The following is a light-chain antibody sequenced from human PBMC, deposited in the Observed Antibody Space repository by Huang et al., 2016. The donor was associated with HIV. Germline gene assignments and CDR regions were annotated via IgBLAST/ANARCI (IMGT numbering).Light chain of an antibody. CDR1: QDISSW. Sequence: IQLTQSPSSVSASEGDTVRITCRASQDISSWLAWYQQKPREAPKLLLHSTSILQSGVPSRFNGSGSGTDFFLTINSLRPDDFATYYCQQANMYPRSFGQGTRLDIK. CDR2: STS. V-gene: IGKV1-12*01. CDR3: QQANMYPRS. J-gene: IGKJ5*01.